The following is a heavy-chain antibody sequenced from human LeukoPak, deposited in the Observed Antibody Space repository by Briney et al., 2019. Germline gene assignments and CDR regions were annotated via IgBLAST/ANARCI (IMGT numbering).Heavy chain of an antibody. CDR2: IYSGGST. J-gene: IGHJ6*02. V-gene: IGHV3-53*01. CDR3: ARDLKDFWSGYYVYYYYGMDV. Sequence: GGSLRLSCAASGFTVSSNYMSWVRQAPGKGLEWVSVIYSGGSTYYADSVKGRFTISRDNSKNTLYLQMNSLRAEDTAVYYCARDLKDFWSGYYVYYYYGMDVWGQGTTVTVSS. D-gene: IGHD3-3*01. CDR1: GFTVSSNY.